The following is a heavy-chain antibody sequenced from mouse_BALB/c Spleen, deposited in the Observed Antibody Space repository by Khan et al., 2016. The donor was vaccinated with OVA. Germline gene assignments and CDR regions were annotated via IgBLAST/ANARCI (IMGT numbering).Heavy chain of an antibody. V-gene: IGHV5-9-3*01. D-gene: IGHD1-1*01. CDR3: ARHNYGPFAY. J-gene: IGHJ3*01. CDR1: GFTFSNFA. CDR2: ISSGGDYT. Sequence: EVELVESGGGLVKPGGPLKLSCAASGFTFSNFAMSWVRQTPEKRLEWVATISSGGDYTYYPDTVKGRFTISRDNAKNTLYLQMSSLRSEDTAMYYCARHNYGPFAYWGLGTLVTVSA.